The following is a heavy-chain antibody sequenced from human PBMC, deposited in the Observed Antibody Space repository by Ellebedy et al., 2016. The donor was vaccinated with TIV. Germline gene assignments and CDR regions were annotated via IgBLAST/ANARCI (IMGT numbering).Heavy chain of an antibody. Sequence: GESLKISCAASGFTFSGSAMHWVRQASGKGLEWVGRIRSKANSYATAYAASVKGRFTISRDDSKNTAYLQMNSLKTEDTAVYYCTKTGIAVAWGQGTLVTVSS. D-gene: IGHD6-19*01. CDR2: IRSKANSYAT. CDR3: TKTGIAVA. J-gene: IGHJ4*02. CDR1: GFTFSGSA. V-gene: IGHV3-73*01.